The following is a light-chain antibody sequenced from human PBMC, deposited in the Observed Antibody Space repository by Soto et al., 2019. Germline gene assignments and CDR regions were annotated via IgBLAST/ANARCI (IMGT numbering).Light chain of an antibody. CDR3: QQYNNWPRT. V-gene: IGKV3-15*01. CDR1: QSVSSN. CDR2: GAS. J-gene: IGKJ1*01. Sequence: EILIAQSPATLSVSPGARGTLSCRASQSVSSNLAWYQQKPGQAPRLVIYGASARATGIPSRFSGSVSGTEFTLTISXLQSEDSAVYYCQQYNNWPRTFGQGTKV.